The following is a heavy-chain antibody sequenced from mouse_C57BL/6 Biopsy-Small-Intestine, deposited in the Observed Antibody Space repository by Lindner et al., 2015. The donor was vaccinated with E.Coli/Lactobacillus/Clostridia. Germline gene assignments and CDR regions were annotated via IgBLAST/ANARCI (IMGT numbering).Heavy chain of an antibody. CDR1: GYTFRYSW. CDR2: IYPEDGGI. CDR3: ARRAYFGSSYYAMDF. V-gene: IGHV1-82*01. J-gene: IGHJ4*01. D-gene: IGHD1-1*01. Sequence: VQLQESGPELVKPGASVKISCKASGYTFRYSWMNWVKHRPGMGLEWIGRIYPEDGGIDYNGKFKAKATLTADTSSSTAYMQLSSLTSEDSAVYFCARRAYFGSSYYAMDFWGQGTSVTVSS.